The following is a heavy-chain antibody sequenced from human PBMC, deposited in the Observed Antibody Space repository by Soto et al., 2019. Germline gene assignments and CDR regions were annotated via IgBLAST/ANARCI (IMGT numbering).Heavy chain of an antibody. Sequence: PGGSLRLSCAASGFTFSSYDMSWVRQAPGKGLEWVSAISGSGGSTYYAVSVKGRFTISRDNSKNTVYLQMNSLRPEDTAVYYCAKREGYFDWLYFDNWGQGTLVTVSS. CDR3: AKREGYFDWLYFDN. V-gene: IGHV3-23*01. J-gene: IGHJ4*02. D-gene: IGHD3-9*01. CDR1: GFTFSSYD. CDR2: ISGSGGST.